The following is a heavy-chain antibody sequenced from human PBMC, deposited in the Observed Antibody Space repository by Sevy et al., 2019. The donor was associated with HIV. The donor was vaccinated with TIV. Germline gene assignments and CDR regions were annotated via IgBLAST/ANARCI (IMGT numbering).Heavy chain of an antibody. Sequence: GECLKISCKGSGYSFTSYWIGWVRQMPGKGLEWMGIIYPGDSDTRYSPSFQGQVTISADKSISTAYLQWSSLKASDTAMYYCARLRFIYDSSGYYYPGYFQHWGQGTLVTVSS. D-gene: IGHD3-22*01. CDR1: GYSFTSYW. V-gene: IGHV5-51*01. CDR3: ARLRFIYDSSGYYYPGYFQH. J-gene: IGHJ1*01. CDR2: IYPGDSDT.